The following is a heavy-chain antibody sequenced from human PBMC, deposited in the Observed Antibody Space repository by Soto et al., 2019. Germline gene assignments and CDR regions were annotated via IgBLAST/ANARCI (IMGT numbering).Heavy chain of an antibody. V-gene: IGHV3-30*03. Sequence: QVQLVESGGGVVQPGRSLRLSCEASGFTFSTYGTHWVRQTPGKGLEWLAGISFDGNNEYYAESVKGRFTISRDYSKNTLFLQMNRLRKGDTAVYYCFDAFDGMDIWGQGITVIVSS. CDR2: ISFDGNNE. CDR1: GFTFSTYG. J-gene: IGHJ6*02. D-gene: IGHD3-9*01. CDR3: FDAFDGMDI.